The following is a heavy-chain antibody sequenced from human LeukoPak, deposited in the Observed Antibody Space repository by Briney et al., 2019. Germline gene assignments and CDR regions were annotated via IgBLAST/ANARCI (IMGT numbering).Heavy chain of an antibody. D-gene: IGHD4-17*01. V-gene: IGHV3-48*02. CDR2: ISNSGSHM. CDR1: GFTFSSYS. J-gene: IGHJ4*02. Sequence: PGGSLRLSCSASGFTFSSYSMNWVRQAPGKGLEWVSYISNSGSHMYYADSVKGRFTISRDNAKNSLFLEMSSLRDEDTAVYYCAREWTSMTRYYFDYWGQGTLLIVSS. CDR3: AREWTSMTRYYFDY.